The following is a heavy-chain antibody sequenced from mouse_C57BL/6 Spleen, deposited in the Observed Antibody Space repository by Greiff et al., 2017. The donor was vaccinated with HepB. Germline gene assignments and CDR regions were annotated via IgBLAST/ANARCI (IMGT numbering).Heavy chain of an antibody. V-gene: IGHV5-17*01. Sequence: EVHLVESGGGLVKPGGSLKLSCAASGFTFSDYGMHWVRQAPEKGLEWVAYISSGSSTIYYADTVKGRFTISRDNAKNTLFLQMTSLRSEDTAMYYCARKDYGSSNWYFDVWGTGTTVTVSS. CDR3: ARKDYGSSNWYFDV. J-gene: IGHJ1*03. CDR2: ISSGSSTI. CDR1: GFTFSDYG. D-gene: IGHD1-1*01.